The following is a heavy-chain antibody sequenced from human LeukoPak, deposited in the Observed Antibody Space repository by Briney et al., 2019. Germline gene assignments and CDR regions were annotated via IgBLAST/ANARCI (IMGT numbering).Heavy chain of an antibody. CDR3: AREISLIVVVRGYYYGMDV. V-gene: IGHV1-46*01. J-gene: IGHJ6*02. CDR1: GYTFTSYY. D-gene: IGHD3-22*01. CDR2: INPRGGST. Sequence: ASVKVSCKASGYTFTSYYMHWVRQAPGQGLEWMGIINPRGGSTSYAQKFQGRVTMTRDASTSTVYMELSSLRSEDTAVYYCAREISLIVVVRGYYYGMDVWGQGTTVTVSS.